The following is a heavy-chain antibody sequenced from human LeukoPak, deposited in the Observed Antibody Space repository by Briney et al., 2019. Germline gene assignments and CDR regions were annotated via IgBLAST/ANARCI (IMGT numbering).Heavy chain of an antibody. Sequence: GTSLRLSCAASGFTFSSYAMHWVRRAPGKGLEWVAVISYDGSNKYYADSVKGRFTISRDNSKNTLYLQMNSLRAEDTAVYYCARDGVGATSSFDYWGQGTLVTVS. D-gene: IGHD1-26*01. CDR2: ISYDGSNK. V-gene: IGHV3-30-3*01. J-gene: IGHJ4*02. CDR1: GFTFSSYA. CDR3: ARDGVGATSSFDY.